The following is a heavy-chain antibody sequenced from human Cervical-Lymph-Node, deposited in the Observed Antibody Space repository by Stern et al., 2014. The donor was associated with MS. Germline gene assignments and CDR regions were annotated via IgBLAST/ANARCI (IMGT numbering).Heavy chain of an antibody. CDR3: ARAKTLFGTQSDAFDI. CDR1: GDSISSGGYY. D-gene: IGHD3-9*01. V-gene: IGHV4-31*03. J-gene: IGHJ3*02. Sequence: VQLVESGPGLVKPSQTLSLTCTVSGDSISSGGYYWSWIRQHPGKGLEWIGYIYYTGTTYSNPSLKSRVTISVDTSKNQFSLKLSSVTAADTAVYYCARAKTLFGTQSDAFDIWGPGTMATVSS. CDR2: IYYTGTT.